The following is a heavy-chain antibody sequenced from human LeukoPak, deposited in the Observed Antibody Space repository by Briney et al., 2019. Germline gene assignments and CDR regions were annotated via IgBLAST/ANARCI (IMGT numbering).Heavy chain of an antibody. CDR3: ARDYDGVRGHW. J-gene: IGHJ4*02. V-gene: IGHV3-7*04. Sequence: GGPLRLSCAASGFTFSNYWMSWVRQAPGKGLEWVANIKEDGSVTYYVDSVKGRFTISRDNAKNSLYLQMNSLRVEDTAIYYCARDYDGVRGHWWGQGTLVTVSS. D-gene: IGHD2-8*01. CDR1: GFTFSNYW. CDR2: IKEDGSVT.